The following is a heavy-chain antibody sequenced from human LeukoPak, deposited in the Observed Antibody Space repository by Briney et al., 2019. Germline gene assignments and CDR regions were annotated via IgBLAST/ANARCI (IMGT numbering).Heavy chain of an antibody. CDR2: IYSGGST. Sequence: GGSLRLSCAASGFTVSSNYMSWVRQAPGKGLEWVSVIYSGGSTYYADSVKGRFTISRDNSKNTLYLQMNSLRAEGTAVYYCARGAYGSGSLTFNYYYYYGMDVWGQGTTVTVSS. CDR1: GFTVSSNY. J-gene: IGHJ6*02. D-gene: IGHD3-10*01. CDR3: ARGAYGSGSLTFNYYYYYGMDV. V-gene: IGHV3-66*01.